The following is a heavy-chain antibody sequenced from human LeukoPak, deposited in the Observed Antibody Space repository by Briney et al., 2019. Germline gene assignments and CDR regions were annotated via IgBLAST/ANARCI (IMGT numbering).Heavy chain of an antibody. J-gene: IGHJ4*02. CDR2: IYYSWSA. CDR3: ARGHYYDSSGYGS. V-gene: IGHV4-31*03. Sequence: SQTLSLTCTVSGGSISSGGYYWRWIRQPPGKGLEWLGYIYYSWSAYYDPSLKSRVTISVDTSKNQFSLKLSSVTAADTAVYYCARGHYYDSSGYGSWGQGTLVTVSS. CDR1: GGSISSGGYY. D-gene: IGHD3-22*01.